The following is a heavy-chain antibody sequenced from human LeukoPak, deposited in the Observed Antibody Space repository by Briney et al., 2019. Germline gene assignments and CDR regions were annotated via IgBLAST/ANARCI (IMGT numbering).Heavy chain of an antibody. V-gene: IGHV4-39*01. CDR2: ISYSGST. CDR3: ARHYDMRYGMDV. CDR1: GGSISRRSYY. Sequence: PSETLSLTCSVSGGSISRRSYYWGWIRRTPWKGLGWIGSISYSGSTYYNPSLKSRVTISVDTSKKQVSLKVTSVTAADTAMYYCARHYDMRYGMDVWGQGTTVTVSS. D-gene: IGHD3-9*01. J-gene: IGHJ6*02.